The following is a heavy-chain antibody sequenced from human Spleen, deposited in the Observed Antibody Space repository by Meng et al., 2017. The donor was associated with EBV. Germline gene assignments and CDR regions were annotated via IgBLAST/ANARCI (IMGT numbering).Heavy chain of an antibody. CDR2: TNENGRTT. V-gene: IGHV3-74*01. D-gene: IGHD6-25*01. CDR3: SRDLAGSDDD. J-gene: IGHJ4*02. Sequence: EVPLVESGGALVQPGGSMRLSCAASGFTFMRYWMHWVRQAPGKGLVWVSRTNENGRTTDYADAVKGRFTISRDNTKNILYLQMNSLRAEDTAVYFCSRDLAGSDDDWGQGTLVTVSS. CDR1: GFTFMRYW.